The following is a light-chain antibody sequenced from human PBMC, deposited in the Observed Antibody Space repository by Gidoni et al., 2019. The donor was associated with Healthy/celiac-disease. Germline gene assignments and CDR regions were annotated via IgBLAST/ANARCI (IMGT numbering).Light chain of an antibody. J-gene: IGKJ4*01. CDR1: QSVSSY. CDR2: DAS. V-gene: IGKV3-11*01. Sequence: EIVLTQSPATLSLSPGERATLSCRASQSVSSYLDWYQQKPGQAPRLLIYDASNRATGIPARFSGSGSGTDFTLTFRSLEPEDFAVYYCQQRSNSPLTFGGGTKVEIK. CDR3: QQRSNSPLT.